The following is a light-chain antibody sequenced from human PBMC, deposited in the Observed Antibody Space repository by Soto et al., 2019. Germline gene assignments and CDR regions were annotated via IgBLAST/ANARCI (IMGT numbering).Light chain of an antibody. V-gene: IGLV2-14*01. Sequence: SVLTQPAPVSGSPGQSITISCTGISNDVGGSNYCSWYQQQPSKAPKLIIYEVSHRPSGISNRFSGSKSGNTASLTISALHVEDEADYYCSSHSATSPYVFGTGSKVTV. CDR1: SNDVGGSNY. CDR3: SSHSATSPYV. J-gene: IGLJ1*01. CDR2: EVS.